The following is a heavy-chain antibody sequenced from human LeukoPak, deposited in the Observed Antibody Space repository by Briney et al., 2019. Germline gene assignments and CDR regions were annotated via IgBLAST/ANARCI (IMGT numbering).Heavy chain of an antibody. CDR2: ISADIGNT. D-gene: IGHD3-9*01. Sequence: GASVKVSCEASGYTFTVYGICWVRQAPGQGLECMGWISADIGNTNYAQKLQGRVTMTTDTSTSTAYMELRSLRSDDTAVYYCARVYDILTGYLPYYYYYMDVWGKGTTVTVSS. CDR3: ARVYDILTGYLPYYYYYMDV. J-gene: IGHJ6*03. CDR1: GYTFTVYG. V-gene: IGHV1-18*01.